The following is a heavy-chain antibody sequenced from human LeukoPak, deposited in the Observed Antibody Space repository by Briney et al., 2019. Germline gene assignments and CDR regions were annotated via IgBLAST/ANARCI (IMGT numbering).Heavy chain of an antibody. D-gene: IGHD3-16*01. CDR3: ARDQGGGDYWYFDL. CDR2: INHSGST. J-gene: IGHJ2*01. V-gene: IGHV4-34*01. CDR1: GGSFSGYY. Sequence: SETLSLTCAVYGGSFSGYYWSWIRQPPGKGLEWIGEINHSGSTNYNPSLKSRVTISVDTSKNQFSLKLSSVTAADTAVYYCARDQGGGDYWYFDLWGRGTLVTVSS.